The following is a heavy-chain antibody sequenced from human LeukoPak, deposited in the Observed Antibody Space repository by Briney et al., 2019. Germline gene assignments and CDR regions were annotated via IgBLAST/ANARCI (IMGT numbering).Heavy chain of an antibody. V-gene: IGHV3-20*04. D-gene: IGHD1-1*01. CDR2: INWDGGAT. CDR3: ARVLGALERRGRSNWFDP. CDR1: GFTFDDYG. J-gene: IGHJ5*02. Sequence: PGGSLRLSCAASGFTFDDYGMNWVRQTPGEGLEWVSGINWDGGATGYADSVKGRFTISRDNAKNSLYLHMNTLRAEDTAVYYCARVLGALERRGRSNWFDPWGQGTLVTVSS.